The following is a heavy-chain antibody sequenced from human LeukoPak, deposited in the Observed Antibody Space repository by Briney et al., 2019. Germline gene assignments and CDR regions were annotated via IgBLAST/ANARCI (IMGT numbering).Heavy chain of an antibody. CDR3: VRGQATAWGLDY. V-gene: IGHV3-74*01. CDR1: GFAFSTNW. D-gene: IGHD6-13*01. Sequence: PGGSLRLSCAASGFAFSTNWMHWVRQAPGKGLVWVSHISTDARTITYADFVKGRFTISRDNAKNTLYLQMNSLRAEDTALYYCVRGQATAWGLDYWGQGTLVTGSP. CDR2: ISTDARTI. J-gene: IGHJ4*02.